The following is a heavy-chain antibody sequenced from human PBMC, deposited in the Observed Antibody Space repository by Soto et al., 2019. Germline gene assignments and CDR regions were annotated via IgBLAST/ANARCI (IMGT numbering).Heavy chain of an antibody. Sequence: GGSLRLSCAASGFTFSDYYMSWIRQAPGKGLEWVSYISSSSSYTNYADSVKGRFTISRDNAKNSLYLQMNSLRAEDTAVYYCVGYCSGGSCYSAIDYWGQGTLVTVSS. D-gene: IGHD2-15*01. CDR2: ISSSSSYT. CDR3: VGYCSGGSCYSAIDY. J-gene: IGHJ4*02. CDR1: GFTFSDYY. V-gene: IGHV3-11*06.